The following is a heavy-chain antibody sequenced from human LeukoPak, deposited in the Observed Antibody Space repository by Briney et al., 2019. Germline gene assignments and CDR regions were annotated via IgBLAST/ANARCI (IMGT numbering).Heavy chain of an antibody. J-gene: IGHJ3*02. CDR1: GGSISSSRYY. V-gene: IGHV4-39*01. Sequence: SETLSLTCTVSGGSISSSRYYWGWIRQPPGKGLEWIGSIYYSGSTYYNPSLRSRVTISVDTSRYQFSLKLSSVTAADTAVYYCATPYSGGYHGLDIWGQGTMITVSS. CDR2: IYYSGST. CDR3: ATPYSGGYHGLDI. D-gene: IGHD1-26*01.